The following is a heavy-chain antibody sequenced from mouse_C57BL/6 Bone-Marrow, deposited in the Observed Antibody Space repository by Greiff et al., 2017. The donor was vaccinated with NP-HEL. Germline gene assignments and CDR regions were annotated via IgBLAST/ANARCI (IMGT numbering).Heavy chain of an antibody. V-gene: IGHV1-81*01. CDR2: IYPRSGNT. CDR3: AMGYYGSSSWFAY. D-gene: IGHD1-1*01. Sequence: QVQLQQSGAELARPGASVKLSCKASGYTFASYGISWVKQRTGQGLEWIGEIYPRSGNTYYNEKFKGKATLTADKSSSTAYMELRSLTSEDSAVYFCAMGYYGSSSWFAYWGQGTLVTVSA. J-gene: IGHJ3*01. CDR1: GYTFASYG.